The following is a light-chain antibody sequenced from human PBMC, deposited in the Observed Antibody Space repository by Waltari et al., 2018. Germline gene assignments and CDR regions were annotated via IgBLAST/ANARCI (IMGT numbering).Light chain of an antibody. CDR1: SSDVGFYNY. CDR3: SSYAGSNNLV. Sequence: QSALTQPPSASGSPGQSVPISCTGTSSDVGFYNYVSWYQQHPGKAPKLMIYEVNTRPSGVPDRFSGSKSGNTASLTVSGLQAEDEGDYYCSSYAGSNNLVFGGGTKLTVL. V-gene: IGLV2-8*01. CDR2: EVN. J-gene: IGLJ2*01.